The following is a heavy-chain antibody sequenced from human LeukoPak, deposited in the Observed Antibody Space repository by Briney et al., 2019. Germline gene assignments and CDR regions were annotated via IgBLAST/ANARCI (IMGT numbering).Heavy chain of an antibody. J-gene: IGHJ4*02. V-gene: IGHV3-15*01. CDR3: TTDRRGVAAPHFDY. CDR2: IKSKTDGGTI. Sequence: PGGSLRLSCAASGFTFSSYAMSWVRQAPGKGLEWVGRIKSKTDGGTIEYAAPVKGRFTISRDDSKNMLYLEMNSLKSEDTAVYYCTTDRRGVAAPHFDYWGQGTLVTVSS. D-gene: IGHD6-19*01. CDR1: GFTFSSYA.